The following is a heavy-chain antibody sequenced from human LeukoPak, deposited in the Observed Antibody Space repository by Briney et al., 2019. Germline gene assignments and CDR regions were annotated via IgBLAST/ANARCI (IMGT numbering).Heavy chain of an antibody. J-gene: IGHJ3*02. CDR1: GYTFTAYY. CDR3: ARFEDYGGNRDVFDI. V-gene: IGHV1-2*02. CDR2: INPHSGGA. Sequence: ASVKVSCKASGYTFTAYYINWVRQAPGQGLEWMGWINPHSGGAVYAQGFQGRVTMTRDASISTAYMELSRLRSDDTAVYYCARFEDYGGNRDVFDIWGQGTMVTVSS. D-gene: IGHD4-23*01.